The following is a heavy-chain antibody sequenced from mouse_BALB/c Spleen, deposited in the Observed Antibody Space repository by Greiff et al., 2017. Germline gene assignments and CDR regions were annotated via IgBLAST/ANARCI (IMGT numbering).Heavy chain of an antibody. V-gene: IGHV14-1*02. D-gene: IGHD2-10*02. Sequence: VQLKESGAELVRPGALVKLSCKASGFNIKDYYMHWVKQRPEQGLEWIGWIDPENGNTIYDPKFQGKASITADTSSNTAYLQLSSLTSEDTAVYYCARSYGNYLAWFAYWGQGTLVTVSA. J-gene: IGHJ3*01. CDR3: ARSYGNYLAWFAY. CDR2: IDPENGNT. CDR1: GFNIKDYY.